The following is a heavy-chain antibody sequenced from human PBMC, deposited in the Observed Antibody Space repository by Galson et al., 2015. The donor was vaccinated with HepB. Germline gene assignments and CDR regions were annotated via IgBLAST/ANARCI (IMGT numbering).Heavy chain of an antibody. D-gene: IGHD6-13*01. V-gene: IGHV2-70*11. CDR3: ARIVAAGTEDY. Sequence: PALVKPTQTLTLTCTFSGFSLSTSGVCVNWIRQPPGKALEWLARIDWGDDKYYSTSLKTRHSISKDTSKNLVVLTMTNMDPVDTATYYCARIVAAGTEDYWGQGILVTVSS. CDR2: IDWGDDK. J-gene: IGHJ4*02. CDR1: GFSLSTSGVC.